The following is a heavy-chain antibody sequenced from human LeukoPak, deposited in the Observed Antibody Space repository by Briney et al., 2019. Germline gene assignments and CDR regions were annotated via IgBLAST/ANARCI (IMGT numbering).Heavy chain of an antibody. J-gene: IGHJ4*02. D-gene: IGHD3-10*01. CDR1: GFSFNTYS. CDR2: ISRTSEST. V-gene: IGHV3-21*01. CDR3: ARDLMGKYYGSGTSDY. Sequence: GGSLRLSCAASGFSFNTYSMTWVRQAPGKGLEWVSIISRTSESTFYADSVKGRFTISRDNAKNSLYLQMNSLRAEDTAVYYCARDLMGKYYGSGTSDYWGQGTLVTVSS.